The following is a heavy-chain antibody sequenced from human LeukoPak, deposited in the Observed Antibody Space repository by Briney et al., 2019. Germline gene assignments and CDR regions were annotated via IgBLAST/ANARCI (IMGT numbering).Heavy chain of an antibody. CDR2: INHSGST. D-gene: IGHD3-10*01. CDR3: AGAGYYYATREYYFDY. CDR1: GGSFSGYY. J-gene: IGHJ4*03. Sequence: SETLSLTCAVYGGSFSGYYWSWIRQPPGKGLEWIGEINHSGSTNYNPSLKSRVTISVDTSKNQFSLKLSSVTAADTAVYYCAGAGYYYATREYYFDYWGKGTTVTISS. V-gene: IGHV4-34*01.